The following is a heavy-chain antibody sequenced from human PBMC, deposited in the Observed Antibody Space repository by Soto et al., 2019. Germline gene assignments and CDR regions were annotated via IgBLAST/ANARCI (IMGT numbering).Heavy chain of an antibody. D-gene: IGHD3-22*01. CDR3: AKARYFDSTGYLYYFDY. CDR2: ISGGGGTT. Sequence: EVQLLESGGGLVQPGGSLRLSCAASGFTFSDYGMSWVRQAPGKGLEWVSGISGGGGTTNYADSVKGRFTISRDNSKNTLYLQMNSLRAGDTAVYYCAKARYFDSTGYLYYFDYWGQGTLITVSS. J-gene: IGHJ4*02. CDR1: GFTFSDYG. V-gene: IGHV3-23*01.